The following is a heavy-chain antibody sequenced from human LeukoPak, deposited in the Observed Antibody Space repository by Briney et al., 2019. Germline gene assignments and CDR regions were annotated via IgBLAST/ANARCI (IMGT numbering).Heavy chain of an antibody. CDR2: ISYDGSNK. Sequence: GGSLRLSCAASGFTFSSYGMHWVRQTPGKGLEWVAFISYDGSNKYYADSVKGRFTISRDNSKSTLYLQMNSLRAEDTAVFYCAKSLIVVALQIENWGQGTLVTVSS. CDR3: AKSLIVVALQIEN. V-gene: IGHV3-30*19. D-gene: IGHD3-22*01. J-gene: IGHJ4*02. CDR1: GFTFSSYG.